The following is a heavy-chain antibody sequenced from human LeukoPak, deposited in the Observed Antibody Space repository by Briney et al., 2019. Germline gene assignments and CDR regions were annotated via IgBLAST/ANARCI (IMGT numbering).Heavy chain of an antibody. V-gene: IGHV3-48*03. J-gene: IGHJ6*03. CDR2: ISSSGSTI. D-gene: IGHD1-26*01. CDR1: GFTFSSYE. Sequence: GGSLRLSCAASGFTFSSYEMNWVRQAPGKGLEWVSYISSSGSTIYYADSVEGRFTISRDNAKNSLYLQMNSLRAEDTAIYYCARDPYSGSYGDSYYYYMDVWGKGTTVTISS. CDR3: ARDPYSGSYGDSYYYYMDV.